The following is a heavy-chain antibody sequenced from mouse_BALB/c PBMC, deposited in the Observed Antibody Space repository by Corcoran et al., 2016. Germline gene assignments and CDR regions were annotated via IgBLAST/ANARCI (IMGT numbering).Heavy chain of an antibody. V-gene: IGHV9-3-1*01. CDR2: INTYTGEP. J-gene: IGHJ4*01. CDR1: GYTFTNYG. CDR3: AREPRAMDY. Sequence: QIQLVQSGPELKKPGETVKISCKASGYTFTNYGMNWVKQAPGKGLKWMDWINTYTGEPTYADDFKGRFAFSLETSASTAYLQINNLKNEDTATYFCAREPRAMDYWGQGTSGTGSS.